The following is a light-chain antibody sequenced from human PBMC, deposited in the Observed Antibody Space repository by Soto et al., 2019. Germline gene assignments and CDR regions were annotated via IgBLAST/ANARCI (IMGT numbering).Light chain of an antibody. CDR2: GAS. V-gene: IGKV3-20*01. Sequence: EIVLTQSPGTLSFSPGERATPSCRASQSVRSSHLAWYQQMPGQAPRLLIYGASNRATGIPDRFSGSGSGTDFTLTISRLEPEDFAVYYCQQYSSSPLTFGGGTKVDIK. J-gene: IGKJ4*01. CDR1: QSVRSSH. CDR3: QQYSSSPLT.